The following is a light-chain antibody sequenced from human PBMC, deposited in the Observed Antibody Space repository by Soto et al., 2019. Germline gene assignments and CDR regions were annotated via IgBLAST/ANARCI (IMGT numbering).Light chain of an antibody. CDR3: CSYAGTYTVV. CDR2: DVT. CDR1: SSDVGGYNY. J-gene: IGLJ2*01. Sequence: QSALTQPRSVSGSPGQSVTISCTGTSSDVGGYNYVSWYQQHPGKAPKLMIYDVTKRPSGVTDRFSGSKSANTASLTISGLQANDQADYFCCSYAGTYTVVFGGGTKLTVL. V-gene: IGLV2-11*01.